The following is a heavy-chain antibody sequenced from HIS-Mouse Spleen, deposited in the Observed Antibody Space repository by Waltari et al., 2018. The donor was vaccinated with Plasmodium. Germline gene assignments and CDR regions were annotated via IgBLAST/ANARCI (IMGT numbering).Heavy chain of an antibody. CDR3: ARDRRLAFDY. CDR1: GFTFNSYA. D-gene: IGHD2-15*01. V-gene: IGHV3-30-3*01. CDR2: ISNDGINK. J-gene: IGHJ4*02. Sequence: QVQLVESGGGVVQPGRSLRLSCAASGFTFNSYAMHWVRQAPGEGLEWVAVISNDGINKYYADSVKGRFTISRDNSKNTLYLQMNSLRAEDTAVYYCARDRRLAFDYWGQGTLVTVSS.